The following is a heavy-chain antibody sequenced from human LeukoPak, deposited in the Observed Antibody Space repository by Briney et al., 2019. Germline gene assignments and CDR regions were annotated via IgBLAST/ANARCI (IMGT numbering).Heavy chain of an antibody. Sequence: SQTLSLTCTVSGGSISSGSYYWSWIRQPAGKGLEWIGRIYTSGSTNYNPALQSRVTISVDTSKNQFSLKLSSVTAADTAVYYCARGNWNYDWFDPWGQGTLVTVSS. V-gene: IGHV4-61*02. CDR3: ARGNWNYDWFDP. CDR1: GGSISSGSYY. CDR2: IYTSGST. J-gene: IGHJ5*02. D-gene: IGHD1-7*01.